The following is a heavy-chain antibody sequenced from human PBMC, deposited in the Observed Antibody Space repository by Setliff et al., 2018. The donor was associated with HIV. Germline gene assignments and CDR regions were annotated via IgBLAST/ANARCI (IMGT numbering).Heavy chain of an antibody. CDR2: FNPSGGST. V-gene: IGHV1-46*01. J-gene: IGHJ4*02. Sequence: ASVKVSCKASGYTFTNYCIHWVRQAPGQGLEWLGMFNPSGGSTAYAQKFQGRVTMTRDTSTTTVYMDLSGLRSGDTAVYYCARDRTAGYNYDYGYWGQGTLVTVS. CDR1: GYTFTNYC. CDR3: ARDRTAGYNYDYGY. D-gene: IGHD3-16*01.